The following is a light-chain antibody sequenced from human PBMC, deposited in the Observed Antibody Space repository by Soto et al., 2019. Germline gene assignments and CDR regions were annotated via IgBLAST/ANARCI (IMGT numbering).Light chain of an antibody. CDR1: QSVNSN. Sequence: MSQSTSPLSLSPRARATLSSSASQSVNSNLAWYQQKAGQAPRLLIYGTSTRATGIPARFSGSGSGTDFTLTISSLQFEDFAVYYCQQYNNWPRTFGQGTKVDNK. J-gene: IGKJ1*01. V-gene: IGKV3-15*01. CDR2: GTS. CDR3: QQYNNWPRT.